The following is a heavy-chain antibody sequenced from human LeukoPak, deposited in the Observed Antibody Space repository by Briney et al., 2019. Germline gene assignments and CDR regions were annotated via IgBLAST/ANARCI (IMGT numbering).Heavy chain of an antibody. CDR3: ARDLGYYGSGSYCLDY. Sequence: EASVKVSCKASGYTFTSYGISWVRQAPGQGLEWMGWISAYNGNTNYAQKLQGRVTMTTDTSTSTAYMELRSLRSDDTAVYYCARDLGYYGSGSYCLDYWGQGTLVTVSS. J-gene: IGHJ4*02. V-gene: IGHV1-18*01. CDR1: GYTFTSYG. D-gene: IGHD3-10*01. CDR2: ISAYNGNT.